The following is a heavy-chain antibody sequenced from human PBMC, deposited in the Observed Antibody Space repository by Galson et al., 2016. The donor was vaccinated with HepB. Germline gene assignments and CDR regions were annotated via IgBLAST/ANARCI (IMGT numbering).Heavy chain of an antibody. J-gene: IGHJ6*02. CDR2: TYSRSRWHT. D-gene: IGHD6-19*01. Sequence: CAISGDSVSSKTVAWNWIRQSPSRGLEWLGGTYSRSRWHTDYAPSMKSRLTISSDTSQNQFSLQLNSVTPEDTAVYYCVRAATTLRSGWKTLAPRFYYSGMDVRGQGTTVTVSS. V-gene: IGHV6-1*01. CDR1: GDSVSSKTVA. CDR3: VRAATTLRSGWKTLAPRFYYSGMDV.